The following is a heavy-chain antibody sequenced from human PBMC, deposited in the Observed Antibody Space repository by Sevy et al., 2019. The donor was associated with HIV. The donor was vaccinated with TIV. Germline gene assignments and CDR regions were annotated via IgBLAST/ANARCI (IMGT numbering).Heavy chain of an antibody. CDR2: FYQAGST. Sequence: SEILSLTCAVSGGSIGSGAYAWSWIRQPPGKGLEWIGYFYQAGSTYYKPSLKSRVSMSVDRSKNQFSLNLSSVTAADTAIYYCVRLHRPYYFDYWGQGTLVTVSS. CDR3: VRLHRPYYFDY. CDR1: GGSIGSGAYA. J-gene: IGHJ4*02. V-gene: IGHV4-30-2*01.